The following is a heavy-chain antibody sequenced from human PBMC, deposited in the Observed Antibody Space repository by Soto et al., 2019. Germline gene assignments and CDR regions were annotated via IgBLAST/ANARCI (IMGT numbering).Heavy chain of an antibody. V-gene: IGHV4-59*01. J-gene: IGHJ6*02. CDR3: ARGSYDFWSLGDYYYGMDV. CDR1: GGSISSFY. CDR2: IFYSGNT. D-gene: IGHD3-3*01. Sequence: SETLSLTCTVSGGSISSFYWTWIRQPPGKGLEWIGHIFYSGNTNYNPSLKSRLTISVDTSKIQFSLKLTSVTAADTAVYYCARGSYDFWSLGDYYYGMDVWGQGTTVTVS.